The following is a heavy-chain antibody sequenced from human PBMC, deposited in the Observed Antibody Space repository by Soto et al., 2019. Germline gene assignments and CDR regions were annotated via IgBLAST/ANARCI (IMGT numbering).Heavy chain of an antibody. J-gene: IGHJ6*01. D-gene: IGHD3-3*01. CDR1: GGSISSGDYY. CDR3: ASLPPYSDFWSGYYV. CDR2: IYYSGST. V-gene: IGHV4-30-4*01. Sequence: SETLSLTCTVSGGSISSGDYYWSWIRQPPGKGLEWIGYIYYSGSTYYNPSLKSRVTISVDTSKNQFSLKLSSVTAADTAVYYCASLPPYSDFWSGYYVWGQGTTVTVSS.